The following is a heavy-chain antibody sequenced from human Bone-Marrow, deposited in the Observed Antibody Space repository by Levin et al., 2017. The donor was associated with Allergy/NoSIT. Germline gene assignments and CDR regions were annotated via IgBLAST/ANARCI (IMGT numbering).Heavy chain of an antibody. J-gene: IGHJ4*02. Sequence: GASVKVSCKTSGYGFSTYEMHWVRQATGQGLEWMGWVNPKNGDTDYALKFQGRVTMTTDTSTRTDYLEMTALKPEDTAVYYCAIGVRDWGRGTAVTVS. V-gene: IGHV1-8*01. CDR1: GYGFSTYE. CDR2: VNPKNGDT. CDR3: AIGVRD.